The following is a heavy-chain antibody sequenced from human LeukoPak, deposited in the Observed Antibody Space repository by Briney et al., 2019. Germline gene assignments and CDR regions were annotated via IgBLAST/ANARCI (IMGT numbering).Heavy chain of an antibody. CDR1: GGSISSSSYY. CDR2: IYYSGST. CDR3: ARRYNYYDSSGYYRTFDY. V-gene: IGHV4-39*01. Sequence: PSETLSLTCTVSGGSISSSSYYWGWIRQPPGKGLEWIGSIYYSGSTYYNPSLKSRVTISVDTSKNQFSLKLSSVTAADTAVYYCARRYNYYDSSGYYRTFDYWGQGTLVTVSS. D-gene: IGHD3-22*01. J-gene: IGHJ4*02.